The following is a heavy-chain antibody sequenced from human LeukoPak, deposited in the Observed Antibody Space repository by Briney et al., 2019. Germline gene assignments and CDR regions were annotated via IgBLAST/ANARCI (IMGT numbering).Heavy chain of an antibody. CDR3: ARHYGP. J-gene: IGHJ4*02. Sequence: GSLRLSWAASGFTVSSNYMSWVSQAPGKGLEWIGSIYYSGNTYYNPSLKSRVTISVDTSKNQFSLKLNSVTATDTAVYYCARHYGPWGQGTLVTVSS. CDR1: GFTVSSNY. CDR2: IYYSGNT. V-gene: IGHV4-39*01. D-gene: IGHD3-10*01.